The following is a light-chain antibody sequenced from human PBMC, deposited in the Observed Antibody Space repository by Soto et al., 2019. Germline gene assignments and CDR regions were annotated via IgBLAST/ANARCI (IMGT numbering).Light chain of an antibody. J-gene: IGLJ1*01. CDR2: LND. Sequence: QSVLTQPPSLSATPGQWVNISCSGSFSNIGDNAVNWYQQLPGAAPKLLIYLNDQRPSGVPDRFSGSKSGTSAFLAISGLQSEDEADYYCAAWDDSLNALFGTGTKVTVL. CDR1: FSNIGDNA. CDR3: AAWDDSLNAL. V-gene: IGLV1-44*01.